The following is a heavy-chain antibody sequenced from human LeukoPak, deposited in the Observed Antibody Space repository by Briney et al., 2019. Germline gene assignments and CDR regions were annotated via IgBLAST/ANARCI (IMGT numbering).Heavy chain of an antibody. CDR2: IYYSGST. CDR3: ARQVAAAFDY. CDR1: GGSISSSSYY. D-gene: IGHD6-13*01. Sequence: SETLSLTCTVSGGSISSSSYYWGWIRQPPGKGLEWIGSIYYSGSTYYNPSLKSRVTISVDTSKNQFSLKLSSVTAADTAVYYCARQVAAAFDYWGQGTLVTVSS. J-gene: IGHJ4*02. V-gene: IGHV4-39*01.